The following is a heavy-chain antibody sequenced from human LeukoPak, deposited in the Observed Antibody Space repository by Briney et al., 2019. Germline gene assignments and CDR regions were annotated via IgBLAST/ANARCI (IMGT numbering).Heavy chain of an antibody. Sequence: PGRSLRLSCAASGFTFSNYGMHWVRQAPGKGLEWVAVISYDGSNQYYTDSVKGRFTISRDNSKNTLYLQMNSLRAEDTAVFYCAKDEFAGYCSGYSCYLDYWGQGTLVTVSS. J-gene: IGHJ4*02. D-gene: IGHD2-15*01. CDR3: AKDEFAGYCSGYSCYLDY. V-gene: IGHV3-30*18. CDR1: GFTFSNYG. CDR2: ISYDGSNQ.